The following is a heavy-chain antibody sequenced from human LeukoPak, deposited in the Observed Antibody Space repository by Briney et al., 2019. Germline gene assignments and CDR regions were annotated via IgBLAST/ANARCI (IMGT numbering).Heavy chain of an antibody. J-gene: IGHJ4*02. D-gene: IGHD2-8*01. CDR2: INTNTGNP. CDR3: ATLRDCTNGVCYPVDF. CDR1: GYTFTSYA. Sequence: ASVKVSCKASGYTFTSYAMNWVRQAPGQGLGWMGWINTNTGNPTYAQGFTGRFVFSLDTSVSTAYLQISSLKVEDTAVYYCATLRDCTNGVCYPVDFWGQGTLVTVSS. V-gene: IGHV7-4-1*02.